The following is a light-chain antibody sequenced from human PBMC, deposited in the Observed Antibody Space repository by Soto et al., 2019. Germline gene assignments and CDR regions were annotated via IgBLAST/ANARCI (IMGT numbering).Light chain of an antibody. V-gene: IGLV1-44*01. Sequence: QSVLTQPPSASGTPRQKVTISCSGSGSSIGSNPVNWFQQLPGAAPTLLIYLNDQRPSGVPARFSGSKSGTSASLAISGLQSEDEADYYCAVWDDSLHARVFGGGTKLTVL. CDR3: AVWDDSLHARV. J-gene: IGLJ3*02. CDR1: GSSIGSNP. CDR2: LND.